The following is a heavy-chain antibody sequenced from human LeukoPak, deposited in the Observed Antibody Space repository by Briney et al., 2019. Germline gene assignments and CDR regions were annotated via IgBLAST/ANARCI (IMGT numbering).Heavy chain of an antibody. CDR3: TRHHRGAGYCSGTSCYSYYYGSGSSGVYYMDV. Sequence: PGGSLRLSCAASGFTFSGSAMHWVRQASGKGLEWVGRIRSKANSYATAYAASVKGRFTISRDDSKNTAYLQMNSLKTEDTAVYYCTRHHRGAGYCSGTSCYSYYYGSGSSGVYYMDVWGKGTTVTVSS. CDR2: IRSKANSYAT. CDR1: GFTFSGSA. V-gene: IGHV3-73*01. J-gene: IGHJ6*03. D-gene: IGHD2-2*01.